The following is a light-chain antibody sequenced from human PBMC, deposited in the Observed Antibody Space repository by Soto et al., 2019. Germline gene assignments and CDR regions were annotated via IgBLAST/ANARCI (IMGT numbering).Light chain of an antibody. J-gene: IGLJ2*01. V-gene: IGLV2-8*01. Sequence: QSALTQPPSASGSPGQSVTISCTGTSSDVGGYNYVSWYQQHPGKAPKLMIHDVSKRPSGVPDRFSGSKSGNTASLTVSGLQAEDEADYYCSSYAGSTVVFGGGTKLTVL. CDR3: SSYAGSTVV. CDR2: DVS. CDR1: SSDVGGYNY.